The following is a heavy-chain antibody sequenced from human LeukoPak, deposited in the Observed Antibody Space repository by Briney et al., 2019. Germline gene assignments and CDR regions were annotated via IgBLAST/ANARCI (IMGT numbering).Heavy chain of an antibody. Sequence: SETLSLTCAVSGGSISNYYWSWIRQPPGKGLEWIAYINYSGSTNYNPSLKSRVTISVDTSKNHFSLTLSSVTAADTAVYYCARFGGPHAFDIWGQGTMVTVSS. D-gene: IGHD3-3*01. CDR3: ARFGGPHAFDI. J-gene: IGHJ3*02. CDR2: INYSGST. V-gene: IGHV4-59*01. CDR1: GGSISNYY.